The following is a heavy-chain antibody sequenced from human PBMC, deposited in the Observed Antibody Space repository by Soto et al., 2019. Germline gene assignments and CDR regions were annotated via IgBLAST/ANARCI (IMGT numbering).Heavy chain of an antibody. V-gene: IGHV6-1*01. Sequence: PSQTVSLTCAISGDSVSSNSAAWNWIRQSPSRGLEWLGRTYYRSKWYNDYAVSVKSRITINPDTSKNQFSLQLNSVTPEDTAVYYCARDAAPPSFKHRSSWPRTYYYYYGMDVWGQGTTVTSP. J-gene: IGHJ6*02. D-gene: IGHD6-13*01. CDR1: GDSVSSNSAA. CDR3: ARDAAPPSFKHRSSWPRTYYYYYGMDV. CDR2: TYYRSKWYN.